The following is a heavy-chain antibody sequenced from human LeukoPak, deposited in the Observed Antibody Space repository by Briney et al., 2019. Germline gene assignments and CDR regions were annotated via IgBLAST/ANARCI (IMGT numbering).Heavy chain of an antibody. CDR3: ARDGHRRYYYESSGYYRGDY. CDR2: ISGYNGNA. Sequence: ASVKVSCKASGYTFTSYGISWVRQAPGQGLEWMGWISGYNGNAKYAQKVQGRVTMTTDISTSTAYMELRSLRADDTAVYYCARDGHRRYYYESSGYYRGDYWGQGTLVTVSS. D-gene: IGHD3-22*01. J-gene: IGHJ4*02. V-gene: IGHV1-18*01. CDR1: GYTFTSYG.